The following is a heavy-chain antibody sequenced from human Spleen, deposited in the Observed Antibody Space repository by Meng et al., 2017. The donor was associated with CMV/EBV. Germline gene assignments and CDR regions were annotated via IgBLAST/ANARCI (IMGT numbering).Heavy chain of an antibody. Sequence: GESLKISCAASGFTFSSYAMHWVRQAPGKGLEWVAVISYDGGNKYYADSVKGRFTISRDNSKNTLCLQMNSLRAEDTAVYYCAKDAPTGAAVAIYFFDYWGQGTLVTVSS. D-gene: IGHD6-19*01. V-gene: IGHV3-30-3*01. CDR3: AKDAPTGAAVAIYFFDY. CDR2: ISYDGGNK. J-gene: IGHJ4*02. CDR1: GFTFSSYA.